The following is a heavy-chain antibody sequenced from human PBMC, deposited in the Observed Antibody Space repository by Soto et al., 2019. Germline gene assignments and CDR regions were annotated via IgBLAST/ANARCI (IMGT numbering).Heavy chain of an antibody. CDR1: RLTFSSYA. Sequence: EVQLLESGGGLVQPGGSLRLSCAASRLTFSSYAMSWVRQAPGKGLEWVSAISSSGASTYSADSVKGRFTISRDNSKNTLNLQMSSLRAEDTAVYYCAKGPTIFGVVISYSFYYGLDVWGQGTTVTVSS. D-gene: IGHD3-3*01. J-gene: IGHJ6*02. CDR3: AKGPTIFGVVISYSFYYGLDV. V-gene: IGHV3-23*01. CDR2: ISSSGAST.